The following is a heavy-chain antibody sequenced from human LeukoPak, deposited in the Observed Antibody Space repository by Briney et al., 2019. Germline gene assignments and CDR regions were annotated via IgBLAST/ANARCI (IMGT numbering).Heavy chain of an antibody. Sequence: GGSLRLSCAASGFTITTYGLHWVRQAPGKGLEWVAAIASNGVSEYCRFTISRDNSKNTLFLQMNSLRPDDTAVYYCAKRGHYSINWYSYFDYWGQGTLVT. V-gene: IGHV3-30*18. CDR3: AKRGHYSINWYSYFDY. J-gene: IGHJ4*02. D-gene: IGHD6-13*01. CDR2: IASNGVSE. CDR1: GFTITTYG.